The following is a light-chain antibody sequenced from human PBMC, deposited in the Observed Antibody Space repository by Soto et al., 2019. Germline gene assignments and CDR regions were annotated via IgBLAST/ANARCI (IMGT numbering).Light chain of an antibody. V-gene: IGKV3-20*01. CDR2: HAS. J-gene: IGKJ5*01. CDR1: QSIRSDP. Sequence: EIVLMQSPDTLSLSPGERSTLSCMASQSIRSDPLAWYQQKAGKAPRLVIFHASNRASGMPERCSGSGSGTDCTLTIARLEPEDFEVYYCQEYDGAPITFGLGTRLEIK. CDR3: QEYDGAPIT.